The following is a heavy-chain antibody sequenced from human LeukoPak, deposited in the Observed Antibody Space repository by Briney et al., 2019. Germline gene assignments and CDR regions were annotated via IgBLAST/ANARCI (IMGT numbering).Heavy chain of an antibody. CDR2: IKQDGTER. CDR3: ASRAGKPGNTPWCFDY. CDR1: GFTFSNYW. Sequence: GGSLRLSCAASGFTFSNYWMTWVRQAPGKGPEWVANIKQDGTERNYVDSVKGRFTIARDNTKNSLYLQMTSLRGEDTAVYYCASRAGKPGNTPWCFDYWGQGALVTVSS. D-gene: IGHD1-7*01. V-gene: IGHV3-7*01. J-gene: IGHJ4*02.